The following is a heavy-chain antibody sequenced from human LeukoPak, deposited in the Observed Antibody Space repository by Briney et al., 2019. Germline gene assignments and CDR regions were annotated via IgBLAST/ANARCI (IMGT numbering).Heavy chain of an antibody. CDR3: ASLKAAFDIYYFDY. J-gene: IGHJ4*02. CDR2: ISSSSRYL. V-gene: IGHV3-21*01. CDR1: GFTFSTYS. Sequence: GGSLRLSCAASGFTFSTYSMNWVRQAPGKGLEWVSSISSSSRYLYYADSVKGRFTISRDNAKNSLYLQMNSLRAEDTAVYYCASLKAAFDIYYFDYWGQGTLVTVSS. D-gene: IGHD3-9*01.